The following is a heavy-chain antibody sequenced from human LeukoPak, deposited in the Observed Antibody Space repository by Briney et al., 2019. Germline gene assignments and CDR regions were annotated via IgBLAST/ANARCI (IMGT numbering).Heavy chain of an antibody. CDR2: ISYDGSNK. D-gene: IGHD6-13*01. V-gene: IGHV3-30*03. J-gene: IGHJ4*02. CDR3: ASLSSSSWYSLDY. CDR1: GFTFSTYD. Sequence: TGGSLRLSCAASGFTFSTYDMHWVRQAPGKGLEWVALISYDGSNKYYADSVKGRFTISRDNSMNTLYLQMNSLRPEDTAVYYCASLSSSSWYSLDYWGQGTLVTVSS.